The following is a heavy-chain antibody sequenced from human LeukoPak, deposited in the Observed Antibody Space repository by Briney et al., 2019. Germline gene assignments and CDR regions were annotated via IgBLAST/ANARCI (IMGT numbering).Heavy chain of an antibody. CDR2: IYPGDSDT. CDR1: GYSFTSYW. Sequence: GESLKISCKGSGYSFTSYWIGWVRQMPGKGLEWMGIIYPGDSDTRYSPSFQGQVTISADKSICTAYLQWSSLKASDTAMYYCARSVVPRGDAFDIWGQGTMVTVSS. D-gene: IGHD3-22*01. J-gene: IGHJ3*02. CDR3: ARSVVPRGDAFDI. V-gene: IGHV5-51*01.